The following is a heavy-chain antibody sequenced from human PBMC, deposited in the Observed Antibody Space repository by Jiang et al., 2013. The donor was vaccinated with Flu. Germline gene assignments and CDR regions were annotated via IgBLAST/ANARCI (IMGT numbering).Heavy chain of an antibody. V-gene: IGHV1-18*01. CDR3: ARALAGWFDP. Sequence: KLQGRVTMTTDTSTSTAYMELRSLRSDDTAVYYCARALAGWFDPWGQGTLVTVSS. J-gene: IGHJ5*02.